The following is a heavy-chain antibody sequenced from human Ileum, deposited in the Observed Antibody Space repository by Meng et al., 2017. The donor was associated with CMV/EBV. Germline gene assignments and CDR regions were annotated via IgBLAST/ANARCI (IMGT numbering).Heavy chain of an antibody. D-gene: IGHD3-22*01. J-gene: IGHJ4*02. Sequence: GESLKISCQGSGYRFTTYWIAWVRHMPGKGLEWMGVIYPGDSDTRYSPSFQGQVTISADKSINTAYLQRHSLKASDTAIYYCARPTYYFGNSGYSFWGQGTLVTVSS. V-gene: IGHV5-51*01. CDR1: GYRFTTYW. CDR3: ARPTYYFGNSGYSF. CDR2: IYPGDSDT.